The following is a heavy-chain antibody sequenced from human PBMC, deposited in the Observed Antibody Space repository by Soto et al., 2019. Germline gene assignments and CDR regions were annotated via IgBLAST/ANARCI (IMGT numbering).Heavy chain of an antibody. V-gene: IGHV1-2*02. J-gene: IGHJ6*02. Sequence: GASVKVSCKASGYRFVDYYIHWVRQAPGQGLEWMGGTIPALGKTHYIEKFQGRVTITVDDATRTVYMEVRDLTSEDTAIYYCARGPFRPSAMDVWGQGTTVTVSS. CDR3: ARGPFRPSAMDV. D-gene: IGHD3-10*01. CDR2: TIPALGKT. CDR1: GYRFVDYY.